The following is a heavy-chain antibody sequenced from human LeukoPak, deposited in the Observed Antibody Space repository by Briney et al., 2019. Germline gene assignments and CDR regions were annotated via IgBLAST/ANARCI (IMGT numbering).Heavy chain of an antibody. CDR2: IYYSGGT. Sequence: SETLSLTCTVSGGSVSSGSYYWSWIRQPPGKGLEWIGYIYYSGGTNYNPSLKSRVTISVDTSKSQFSLKLSSVTAADTAVYYCARDPLVRLLSFDYWGQGTLVTVSS. V-gene: IGHV4-61*01. D-gene: IGHD2/OR15-2a*01. J-gene: IGHJ4*02. CDR3: ARDPLVRLLSFDY. CDR1: GGSVSSGSYY.